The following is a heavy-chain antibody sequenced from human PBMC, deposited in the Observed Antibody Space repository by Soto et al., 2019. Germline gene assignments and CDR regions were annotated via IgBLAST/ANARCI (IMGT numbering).Heavy chain of an antibody. CDR2: IYWDDDK. Sequence: QITLKESGPTLVKPTQTLTLTCTFSGFSLSTTRVGVGWIRQPPGKALEWLALIYWDDDKRYSPFLKGRLTITKDTSKNQVVLTMTNMDPMDTATYFCAHTLVAGLGYYFDYWGQGTLVTVSS. D-gene: IGHD6-19*01. CDR1: GFSLSTTRVG. J-gene: IGHJ4*02. V-gene: IGHV2-5*02. CDR3: AHTLVAGLGYYFDY.